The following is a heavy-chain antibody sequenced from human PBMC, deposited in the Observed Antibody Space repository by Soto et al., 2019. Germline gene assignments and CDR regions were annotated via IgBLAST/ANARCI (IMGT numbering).Heavy chain of an antibody. CDR2: IYWNDDK. D-gene: IGHD6-25*01. CDR3: AYRVGSRGSFDY. CDR1: GFSLRTSGVS. Sequence: QITLKESGPTLVKPTQTLTLTCSFSGFSLRTSGVSVGWFRQPPGKALEWLAFIYWNDDKRYSPSLQSRLTITKDNSKKEVVLTMTNMDPLDTGTYYCAYRVGSRGSFDYWGQGTLVTVSS. J-gene: IGHJ4*02. V-gene: IGHV2-5*01.